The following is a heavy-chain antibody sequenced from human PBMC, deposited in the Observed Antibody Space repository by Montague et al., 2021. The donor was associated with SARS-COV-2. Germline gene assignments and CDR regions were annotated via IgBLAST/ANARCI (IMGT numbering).Heavy chain of an antibody. CDR2: INGASSRT. CDR3: ARPSRDSGAWYGMDV. J-gene: IGHJ6*02. D-gene: IGHD3-10*01. Sequence: SLRLSCAASGFIFSDYNMTWIRQTPGKGLEWISYINGASSRTNYADSVKGRFTISRDNAKNSLFLQMNSLRVEDTAVYYCARPSRDSGAWYGMDVWGQGTTVTVSS. CDR1: GFIFSDYN. V-gene: IGHV3-11*03.